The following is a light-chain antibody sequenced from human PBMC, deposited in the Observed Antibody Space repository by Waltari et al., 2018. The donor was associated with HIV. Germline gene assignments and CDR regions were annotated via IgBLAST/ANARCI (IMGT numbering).Light chain of an antibody. CDR3: QQSYSSPCG. J-gene: IGKJ2*03. Sequence: DLQMTQSPSSLSASVGEPVTIICRARENIGPFFNWYHHKSGAAPKLLMYGVSSLQNGVPSRFSGSGIGTHFSLTISSLQADDFGTYYWQQSYSSPCGFGQGTKLEIK. CDR2: GVS. CDR1: ENIGPF. V-gene: IGKV1-39*01.